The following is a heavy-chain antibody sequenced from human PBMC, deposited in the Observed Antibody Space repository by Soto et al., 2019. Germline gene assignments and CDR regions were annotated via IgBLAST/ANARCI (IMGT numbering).Heavy chain of an antibody. CDR1: GFTFSSYS. CDR3: ASHIPQEREDAFDI. J-gene: IGHJ3*02. CDR2: ISSSSSYI. V-gene: IGHV3-21*01. D-gene: IGHD1-26*01. Sequence: GGSLRLSCAASGFTFSSYSMNWVRQAPGKGLEWVSSISSSSSYIYYADSVKGRFTISRDNAKTSLYLQMNSLKAEDTAVYYCASHIPQEREDAFDIWGQGTMVTVSS.